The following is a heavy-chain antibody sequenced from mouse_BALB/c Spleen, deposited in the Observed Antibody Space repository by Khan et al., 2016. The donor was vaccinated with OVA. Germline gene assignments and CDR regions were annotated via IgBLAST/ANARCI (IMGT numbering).Heavy chain of an antibody. V-gene: IGHV5-6*01. CDR2: ISTSGRYT. D-gene: IGHD1-1*01. J-gene: IGHJ4*01. Sequence: EVELVESGGDLVKPGASLKLSCAASGFTFSSYGMSWVRQTPDKRLEWVAIISTSGRYTYYPDSVKGRSTISRDNAKNTLYLQMSSLKSEDTAMYYCARSPYGSSYDYYAMDYWGQGTSVTVSS. CDR3: ARSPYGSSYDYYAMDY. CDR1: GFTFSSYG.